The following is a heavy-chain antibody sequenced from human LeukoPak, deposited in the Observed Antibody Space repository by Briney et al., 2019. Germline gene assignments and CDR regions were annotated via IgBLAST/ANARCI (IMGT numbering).Heavy chain of an antibody. V-gene: IGHV3-30*18. D-gene: IGHD6-13*01. J-gene: IGHJ4*02. CDR2: ISYGGSNK. CDR1: GFTFSSYG. CDR3: AKVGIAAAGTPLDY. Sequence: GRSVRLSCAAYGFTFSSYGMHWVRQAPGKGRVWVTDISYGGSNKYYADSVKGRFTISRDNSKNTLYLQMNGLRAEDTAVYYCAKVGIAAAGTPLDYWGQGTLVTVSS.